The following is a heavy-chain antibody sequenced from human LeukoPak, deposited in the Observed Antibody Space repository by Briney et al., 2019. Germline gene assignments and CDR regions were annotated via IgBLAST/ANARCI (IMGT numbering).Heavy chain of an antibody. V-gene: IGHV1-69*05. CDR1: GYTFTSYA. CDR3: ARGIAARPKNYYMDV. CDR2: IIPIFGTA. J-gene: IGHJ6*03. D-gene: IGHD6-6*01. Sequence: PRASVKVSCKASGYTFTSYAISWVRQAPGQGLEWMGGIIPIFGTANYAQKFQGRVTITTDESTSTAYMELSSLRSEDTAVYYCARGIAARPKNYYMDVWGKGTTVTVSS.